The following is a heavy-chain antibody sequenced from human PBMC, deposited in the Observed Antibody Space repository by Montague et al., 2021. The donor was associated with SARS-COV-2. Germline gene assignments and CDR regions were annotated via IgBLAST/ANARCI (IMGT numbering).Heavy chain of an antibody. J-gene: IGHJ4*02. CDR2: ISSSGSTI. Sequence: SLRLSCAASGFIFSSYEMNWVRQAPGKGLEWVSYISSSGSTIYYXDSVKGRFTISRDNAKNSLYLQMNSLRAEDTAVYYCARGLPGLRARALFDYWGQGSLVTVPS. CDR1: GFIFSSYE. CDR3: ARGLPGLRARALFDY. V-gene: IGHV3-48*03. D-gene: IGHD5-12*01.